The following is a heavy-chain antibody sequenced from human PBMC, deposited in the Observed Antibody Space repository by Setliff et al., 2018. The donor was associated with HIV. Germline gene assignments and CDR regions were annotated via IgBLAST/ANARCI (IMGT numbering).Heavy chain of an antibody. D-gene: IGHD3-3*01. CDR3: ARDGYYNSWSGYGYYYYYMDV. CDR2: ISPFNGNT. V-gene: IGHV1-18*01. Sequence: RASVKVSCKASGYTISTYLIAWVRQAPGQGLEWMGWISPFNGNTNYAQKLQGRLTVTIDTSTSTAYLELSSLRSEDTAVYYCARDGYYNSWSGYGYYYYYMDVWGKGTTVTVSS. CDR1: GYTISTYL. J-gene: IGHJ6*03.